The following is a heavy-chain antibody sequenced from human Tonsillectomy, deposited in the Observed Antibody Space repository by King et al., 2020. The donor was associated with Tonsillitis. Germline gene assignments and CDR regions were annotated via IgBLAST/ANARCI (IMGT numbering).Heavy chain of an antibody. CDR2: MYYTGST. CDR3: ARRQGVFIAEAEYNWFDP. J-gene: IGHJ5*02. CDR1: GGSITSRTYY. Sequence: LQLQESGPGLVKPSETLSLTCSVSGGSITSRTYYWGWIRQPPGKGLEWIGTMYYTGSTYYNPSLKSRVTISVDTSKKHLFLKRRSVTAADTAVYYCARRQGVFIAEAEYNWFDPWGQGILVSVSS. V-gene: IGHV4-39*01. D-gene: IGHD6-19*01.